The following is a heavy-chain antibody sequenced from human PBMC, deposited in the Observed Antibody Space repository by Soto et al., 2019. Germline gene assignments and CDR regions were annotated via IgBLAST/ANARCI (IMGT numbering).Heavy chain of an antibody. V-gene: IGHV3-48*01. CDR1: GFTFSSYS. J-gene: IGHJ6*02. CDR3: AKIGTYLRMDV. Sequence: EVQLVESGGGLVQPGGSLRLSCAVSGFTFSSYSMNWVRQAPGKGLEWVSYISSGSGTTYYADSVKGRFSISRDNANNSLYLQMNSLRVEDTAVYYCAKIGTYLRMDVWGQGTTFTVSS. CDR2: ISSGSGTT. D-gene: IGHD3-10*01.